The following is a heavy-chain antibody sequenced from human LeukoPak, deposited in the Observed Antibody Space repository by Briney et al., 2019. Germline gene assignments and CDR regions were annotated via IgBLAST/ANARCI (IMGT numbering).Heavy chain of an antibody. V-gene: IGHV4-59*08. CDR3: ARRPHNWGFDY. Sequence: SETLSLTCTVSGDSFSSYYWSWIRQPPGKGLEWIGHIYNRGNTHYNPSLKGRVTISVDTSKNQFSLTPNSVTAADTAVFSCARRPHNWGFDYWGQGTLVTVSS. CDR2: IYNRGNT. D-gene: IGHD7-27*01. J-gene: IGHJ4*02. CDR1: GDSFSSYY.